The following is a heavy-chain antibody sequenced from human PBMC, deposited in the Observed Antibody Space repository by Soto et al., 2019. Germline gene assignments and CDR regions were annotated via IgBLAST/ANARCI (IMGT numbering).Heavy chain of an antibody. CDR1: GYTFTSYD. D-gene: IGHD3-3*01. V-gene: IGHV1-8*01. J-gene: IGHJ6*02. Sequence: QVQLVQSGAEVKKPGASVKVSCKASGYTFTSYDINWVRQATGQGLEWMGWMNPNSGNTGYAQKLQGRVTMTRNTSISTAYMELSSLRSEDTAVYYCARHPTYYDFWSGYRSYYYYGMDVWGQGTTVTVSS. CDR3: ARHPTYYDFWSGYRSYYYYGMDV. CDR2: MNPNSGNT.